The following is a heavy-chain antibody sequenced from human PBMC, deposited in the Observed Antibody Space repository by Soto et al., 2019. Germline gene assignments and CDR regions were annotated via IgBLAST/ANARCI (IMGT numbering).Heavy chain of an antibody. Sequence: QVQLVQSGDEVKKPGASVKVSCKASGYTFTSYDINWVRQAPGQGLGWMGWISGYNGNTNYARKPQGRVTMTADTSTSTASTGLRSLRSDDTAVDYCAMVASSGWYTAAYWGQGTVVTVSS. V-gene: IGHV1-18*01. CDR2: ISGYNGNT. CDR3: AMVASSGWYTAAY. J-gene: IGHJ4*02. D-gene: IGHD6-19*01. CDR1: GYTFTSYD.